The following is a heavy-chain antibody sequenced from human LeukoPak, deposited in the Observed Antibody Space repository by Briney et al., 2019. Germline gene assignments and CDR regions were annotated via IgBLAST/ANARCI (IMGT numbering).Heavy chain of an antibody. J-gene: IGHJ4*02. CDR1: GYTFTGYY. CDR3: ASITMVRGVPVKFDY. Sequence: ASVKVSCKASGYTFTGYYMHWVRQAPGQGLEWMGWINPNSGGTNYAQKFQGRVTMTRDTSNSTAYMELSRLRSDDTAVYYCASITMVRGVPVKFDYWGQGTLVTVSS. CDR2: INPNSGGT. V-gene: IGHV1-2*02. D-gene: IGHD3-10*01.